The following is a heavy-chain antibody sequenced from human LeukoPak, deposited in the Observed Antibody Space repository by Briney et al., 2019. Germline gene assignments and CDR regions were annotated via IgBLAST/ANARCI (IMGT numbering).Heavy chain of an antibody. D-gene: IGHD3-22*01. V-gene: IGHV3-33*06. CDR3: AKEKYYYDSSGYSYYFDY. CDR1: GFTFSSYG. Sequence: GGSLRLSCAASGFTFSSYGMHWVRQAPGRGLEWVAVIWYDGSNKYYADSVKGRFTISRDNSKNTLYLQMNSLRAEDTAVYYCAKEKYYYDSSGYSYYFDYWGQGTLVTVSS. J-gene: IGHJ4*02. CDR2: IWYDGSNK.